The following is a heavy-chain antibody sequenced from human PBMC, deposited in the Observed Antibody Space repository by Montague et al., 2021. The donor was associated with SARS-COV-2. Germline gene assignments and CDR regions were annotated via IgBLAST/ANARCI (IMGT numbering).Heavy chain of an antibody. V-gene: IGHV4-59*02. CDR3: ARAGGFYDYWSGHSRSAGFFDP. Sequence: SETLSLTCTVSGGSVSSYYWSWIRQSPGKGLQWLGYIYYSGSTDYNPSLKSRVTMSVDTSKNQLSLRLNSVTTADTAVYFCARAGGFYDYWSGHSRSAGFFDPWGQGILVTVSS. CDR2: IYYSGST. CDR1: GGSVSSYY. D-gene: IGHD3-3*01. J-gene: IGHJ5*02.